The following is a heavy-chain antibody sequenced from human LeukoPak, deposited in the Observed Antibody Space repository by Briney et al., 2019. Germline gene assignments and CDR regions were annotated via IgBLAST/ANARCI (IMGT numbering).Heavy chain of an antibody. J-gene: IGHJ4*02. D-gene: IGHD5-24*01. Sequence: VASVKVSCKASGYTFTGYYMHWVRQAPGQGLEWMGWINPNSGGTNYAQKFQGRVTMTRDTSISTAYMELSRLRSDDTAVYYCAKDQRDDGLYDIDYWGQGTLVIVSS. V-gene: IGHV1-2*02. CDR3: AKDQRDDGLYDIDY. CDR2: INPNSGGT. CDR1: GYTFTGYY.